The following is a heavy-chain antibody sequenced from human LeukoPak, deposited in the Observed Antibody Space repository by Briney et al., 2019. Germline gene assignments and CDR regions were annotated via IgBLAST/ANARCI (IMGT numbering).Heavy chain of an antibody. D-gene: IGHD3-22*01. CDR1: GYTFTIYG. V-gene: IGHV1-18*01. J-gene: IGHJ6*02. Sequence: ASVTVSCKSSGYTFTIYGISWVRQAPGQGLEWMGWISAYNGNTNYAQKLQGRVTMTTDTSTSTAYMELRSLRSDDTAVYYCARDSPTSSPYYYDSRPYYYGMDVWGQGTTVTVSS. CDR2: ISAYNGNT. CDR3: ARDSPTSSPYYYDSRPYYYGMDV.